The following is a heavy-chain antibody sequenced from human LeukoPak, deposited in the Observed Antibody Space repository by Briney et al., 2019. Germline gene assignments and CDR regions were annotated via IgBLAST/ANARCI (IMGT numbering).Heavy chain of an antibody. D-gene: IGHD6-19*01. CDR2: VYYSGTT. CDR3: ARGTLYSGWSYYFDY. CDR1: GGSISLSYYY. Sequence: PSETLPLTCSVSGGSISLSYYYWGWIRQPPGTALEWIGSVYYSGTTSYNPSLKSRVTISVDMSKNHFSLRLSSVTAADTAMYYCARGTLYSGWSYYFDYWGQGSQVTVSS. J-gene: IGHJ4*02. V-gene: IGHV4-39*07.